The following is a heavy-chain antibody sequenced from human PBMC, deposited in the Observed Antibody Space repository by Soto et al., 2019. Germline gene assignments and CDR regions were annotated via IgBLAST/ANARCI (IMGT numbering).Heavy chain of an antibody. J-gene: IGHJ4*02. CDR3: ARDVAMPSGLGLGY. CDR2: ISNDGSKK. CDR1: GFVFTKYG. Sequence: PGGSLRLSCAASGFVFTKYGMHWVRQAPGKGLEWVAFISNDGSKKYYADSVKGRFTISRDNSANTVYLQMTSLRPDDTAVFYCARDVAMPSGLGLGYWGQGTLVTVS. V-gene: IGHV3-30*03. D-gene: IGHD6-19*01.